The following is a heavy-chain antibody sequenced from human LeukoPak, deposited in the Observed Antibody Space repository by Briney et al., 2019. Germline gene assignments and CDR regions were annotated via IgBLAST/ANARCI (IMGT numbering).Heavy chain of an antibody. D-gene: IGHD6-6*01. CDR3: ARDSSSWREFNYYYMDV. CDR1: GYTLTELS. J-gene: IGHJ6*03. V-gene: IGHV7-4-1*02. CDR2: INTNTGNP. Sequence: ASVKVSCKVSGYTLTELSMHWVRQAPGQGLEWMGWINTNTGNPTYAQGFTGRFVFSLDTSVSTAYLQISSLKAEDTAVYYCARDSSSWREFNYYYMDVWGKGTTDTVSS.